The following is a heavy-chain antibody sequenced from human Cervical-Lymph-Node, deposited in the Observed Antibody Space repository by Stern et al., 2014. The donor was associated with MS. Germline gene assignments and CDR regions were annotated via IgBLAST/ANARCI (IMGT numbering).Heavy chain of an antibody. CDR3: ARFGYYYYYDMDV. D-gene: IGHD3-10*01. CDR1: GDSISTGSYF. V-gene: IGHV4-61*02. J-gene: IGHJ6*02. Sequence: QVQLVESGPGLVKPSQTLSLTCSVSGDSISTGSYFWTWIRQPAGKGLEWMGRIYTSGATHYNPSLKRRVTISLDTSHNHFSLPLTSVTAADTAVYFCARFGYYYYYDMDVWGQGTTVTVSS. CDR2: IYTSGAT.